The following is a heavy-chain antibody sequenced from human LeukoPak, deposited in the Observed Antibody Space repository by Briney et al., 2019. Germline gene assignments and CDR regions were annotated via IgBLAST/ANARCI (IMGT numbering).Heavy chain of an antibody. CDR2: IIPIFGTA. J-gene: IGHJ4*02. D-gene: IGHD3-22*01. CDR3: ATRGYYDTNSFDY. V-gene: IGHV1-69*01. CDR1: GGTFSSYA. Sequence: GSSVKVSCKASGGTFSSYAISWVRQAPGQGLEWMGGIIPIFGTANYAQKFQGRVAITADESTSTAYMELSSLRSEDTAVYYCATRGYYDTNSFDYWGQGTLVTVSS.